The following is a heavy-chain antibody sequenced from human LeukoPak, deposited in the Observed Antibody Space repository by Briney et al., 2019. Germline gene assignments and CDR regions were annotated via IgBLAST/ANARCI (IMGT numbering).Heavy chain of an antibody. CDR2: ISSSSSYI. J-gene: IGHJ4*02. V-gene: IGHV3-21*01. Sequence: GGSLRLSCAASGFTFSSFSMNWVRQAPGEGLEWVSSISSSSSYIYYADSGKGRFTISTDNTKNSLYLQRNSLRAEDTAVYYCAREVDREGYFDYWGQGTLVTVSS. CDR3: AREVDREGYFDY. D-gene: IGHD3-22*01. CDR1: GFTFSSFS.